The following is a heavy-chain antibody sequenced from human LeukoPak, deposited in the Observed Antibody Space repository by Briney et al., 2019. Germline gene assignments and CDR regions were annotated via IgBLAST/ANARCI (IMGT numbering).Heavy chain of an antibody. Sequence: ASVNVSCKASGYTFTSYYIHWVRQAPGQGLEWMGIINPSGGSTSYAQKFQGRVTMTRGTSTSTIYMELSNLRSEDTAVYYCARATYYYEVDYWGQGSLVTVSS. CDR2: INPSGGST. CDR3: ARATYYYEVDY. D-gene: IGHD3-22*01. J-gene: IGHJ4*02. V-gene: IGHV1-46*01. CDR1: GYTFTSYY.